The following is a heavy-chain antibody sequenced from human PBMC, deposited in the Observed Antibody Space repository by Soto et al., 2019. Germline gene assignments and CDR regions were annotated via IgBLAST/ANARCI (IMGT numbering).Heavy chain of an antibody. CDR2: SNAGNGNT. J-gene: IGHJ4*02. V-gene: IGHV1-3*02. CDR1: GYTFTSYA. D-gene: IGHD6-19*01. CDR3: ARAVGDSSRWYYFDY. Sequence: ASVQPSCKASGYTFTSYAMHWVRQAPGQRLEWMGWSNAGNGNTKYSQEFQGRVTITRDTSASTAYMELSSLRSEDMAVYYCARAVGDSSRWYYFDYRGQGTLVTVSS.